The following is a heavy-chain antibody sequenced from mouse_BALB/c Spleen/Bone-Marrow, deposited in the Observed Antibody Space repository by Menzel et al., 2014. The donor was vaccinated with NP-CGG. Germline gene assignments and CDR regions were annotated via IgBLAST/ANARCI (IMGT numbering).Heavy chain of an antibody. Sequence: VQLQQSGAELARPGASVKLSCKASGYTFTSYWMQWVKQRPGQGLEWIGAIYPGDGDTRYTRKFKGKATLTADKSSSTAYMQLSSLASEDSAVYYCARSEGNYAMDYWGQGTSVTVSS. CDR3: ARSEGNYAMDY. V-gene: IGHV1-87*01. CDR2: IYPGDGDT. J-gene: IGHJ4*01. CDR1: GYTFTSYW.